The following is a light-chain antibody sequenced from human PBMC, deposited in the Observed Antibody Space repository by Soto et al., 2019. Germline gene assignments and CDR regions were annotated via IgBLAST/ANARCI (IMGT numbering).Light chain of an antibody. CDR2: GAS. J-gene: IGKJ1*01. CDR3: QQYGSSPPT. Sequence: ESVLTQSPGTLSLSPGERATLSCRASQSVSSNYLAWYQRKPGQAPRLLIYGASNRATGIPNRFSGSGSGTDYTLTITRLEPEDFVVYYCQQYGSSPPTFGQGTKVEI. CDR1: QSVSSNY. V-gene: IGKV3-20*01.